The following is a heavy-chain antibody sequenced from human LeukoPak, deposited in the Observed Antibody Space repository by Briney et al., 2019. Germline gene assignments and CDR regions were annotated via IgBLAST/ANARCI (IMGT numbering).Heavy chain of an antibody. CDR2: INHSGST. V-gene: IGHV4-34*01. J-gene: IGHJ5*02. CDR3: ARVIVVVPAAYLLYSSSRRNWFDP. Sequence: PSETLSLTCAVYGGSFSGYYWSWIRQPPGKGLEWIGEINHSGSTNYNPSLKSRVTISVDTSKNQFSLKLSSVTVADTAVYYCARVIVVVPAAYLLYSSSRRNWFDPWGQGTLVTVSS. D-gene: IGHD2-2*01. CDR1: GGSFSGYY.